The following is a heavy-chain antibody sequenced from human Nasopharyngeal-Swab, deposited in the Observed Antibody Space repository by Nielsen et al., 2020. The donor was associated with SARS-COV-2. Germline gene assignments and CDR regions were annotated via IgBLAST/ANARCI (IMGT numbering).Heavy chain of an antibody. CDR2: INYSGST. CDR3: ARETGSGSYFGMDV. V-gene: IGHV4-34*01. Sequence: WIRQPPGKGLEWIGEINYSGSTNYNPSLNSRLTTSIDRSKNQFSLKLRSVTAADTSVYYCARETGSGSYFGMDVWGQGTTVTVSS. J-gene: IGHJ6*02. D-gene: IGHD3-10*01.